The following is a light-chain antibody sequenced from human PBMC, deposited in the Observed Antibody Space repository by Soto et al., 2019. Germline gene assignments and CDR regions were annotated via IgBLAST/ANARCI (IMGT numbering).Light chain of an antibody. CDR3: RSYTIRNIPV. J-gene: IGLJ7*01. V-gene: IGLV2-14*03. CDR1: SSDVGGYNY. Sequence: QSVLTQPASVSGSPGQSITISCTGTSSDVGGYNYVSWYQHHPGKAPKLMIYDVSNRPSGVSNRFSGSNSGNTASLTISGLQAEDEADYYCRSYTIRNIPVFGGGTQLTVL. CDR2: DVS.